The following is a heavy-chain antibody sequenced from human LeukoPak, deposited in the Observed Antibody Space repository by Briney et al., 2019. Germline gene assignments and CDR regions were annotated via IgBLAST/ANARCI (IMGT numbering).Heavy chain of an antibody. Sequence: GGSLRLSCPASGFTFSSYSMNWVRQAPGKGLEWVSSISSSSSYIYYADSVKGRFTISRDNAKNSLYLQMNSLRAEDTAVYYCARTGSGMVRGELDYWGQGTLVTVSS. CDR2: ISSSSSYI. CDR3: ARTGSGMVRGELDY. D-gene: IGHD3-10*01. CDR1: GFTFSSYS. V-gene: IGHV3-21*01. J-gene: IGHJ4*02.